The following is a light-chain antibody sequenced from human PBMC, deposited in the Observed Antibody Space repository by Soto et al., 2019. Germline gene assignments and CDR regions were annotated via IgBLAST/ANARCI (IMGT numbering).Light chain of an antibody. Sequence: EIVLTQPPVTLSLSPGERATLSCRASQSVSSYLAWYQQNPGQAPRLLIYDASTRATGILARCSGSGSGTDFTLTISSLEPEDFAVYYCQQRSNWSPLTFGGGTKVDIK. V-gene: IGKV3-11*01. CDR2: DAS. CDR1: QSVSSY. J-gene: IGKJ4*01. CDR3: QQRSNWSPLT.